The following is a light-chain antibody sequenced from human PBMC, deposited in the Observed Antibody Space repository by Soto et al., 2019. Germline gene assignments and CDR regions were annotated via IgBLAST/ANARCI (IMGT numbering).Light chain of an antibody. CDR2: GAS. V-gene: IGKV3-20*01. Sequence: IVLTQSPGTLSLPPGERATLSCRASQSVDSNYLAWYQQRPGQAPRRLIHGASSRATGIPDRFSGSASGTDFTLTISRLEPEDFAVYYCQHYGFVWYTFGQGTNLEIK. J-gene: IGKJ2*01. CDR3: QHYGFVWYT. CDR1: QSVDSNY.